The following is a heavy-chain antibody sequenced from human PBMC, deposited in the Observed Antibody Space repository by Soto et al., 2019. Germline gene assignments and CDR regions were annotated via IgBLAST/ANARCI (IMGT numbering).Heavy chain of an antibody. CDR3: ARGLTSGDY. CDR1: GYTFTSFY. J-gene: IGHJ4*02. CDR2: INPNGGST. V-gene: IGHV1-46*01. Sequence: QVQLVQSGAEVKNPGASVKVSCKASGYTFTSFYIHWVRQAPGQGLEWMSLINPNGGSTNYAQNLQGRVTLTRDTSTNTVYMELSSLRSEDTAVYYCARGLTSGDYWGQGTLVTVSS.